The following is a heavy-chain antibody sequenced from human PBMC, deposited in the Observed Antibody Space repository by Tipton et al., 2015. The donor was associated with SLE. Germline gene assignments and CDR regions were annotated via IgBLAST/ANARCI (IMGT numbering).Heavy chain of an antibody. J-gene: IGHJ4*02. D-gene: IGHD1-26*01. CDR1: GGSFSGYY. CDR3: ARDKGGGSYVDY. Sequence: TLSLTCAVYGGSFSGYYWSWIRQPPGKGLEWIGEINHSGSTNYNPSLKSRLTISVDTSKNQFSLKLSSVTAAGTAVYYCARDKGGGSYVDYWGQGTLVTVS. CDR2: INHSGST. V-gene: IGHV4-34*01.